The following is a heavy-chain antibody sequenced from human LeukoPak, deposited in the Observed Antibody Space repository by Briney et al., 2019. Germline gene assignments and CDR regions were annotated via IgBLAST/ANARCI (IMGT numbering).Heavy chain of an antibody. J-gene: IGHJ4*02. CDR1: GFTFDDYA. CDR2: ISWNSGSI. CDR3: AALSGSYQRCFDY. Sequence: GRSLRLSCAASGFTFDDYAMHWVRQIPGKGLEWISGISWNSGSIGYADSVRGRFTISRDNAKNSLYLQMNSLRAEDTALYYCAALSGSYQRCFDYWGQGILVTVSS. D-gene: IGHD3-10*01. V-gene: IGHV3-9*01.